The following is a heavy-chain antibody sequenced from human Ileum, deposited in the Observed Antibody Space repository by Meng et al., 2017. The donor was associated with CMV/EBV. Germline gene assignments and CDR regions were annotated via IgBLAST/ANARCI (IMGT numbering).Heavy chain of an antibody. CDR3: ANRARIVMINPNTDY. CDR1: VVISRSYV. J-gene: IGHJ4*02. D-gene: IGHD3-10*01. CDR2: ISGSDSNT. Sequence: SVVISRSYVMIWVRRNPGKELKWVAGISGSDSNTYYADYVEVRFTISRDNSKNTLYLQMNKLRAENTAVYDGANRARIVMINPNTDYWGQGTLVTVSS. V-gene: IGHV3-23*01.